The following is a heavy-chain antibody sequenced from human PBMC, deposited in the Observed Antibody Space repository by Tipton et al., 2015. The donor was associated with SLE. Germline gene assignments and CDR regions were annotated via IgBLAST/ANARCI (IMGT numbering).Heavy chain of an antibody. CDR1: GASTSDFY. CDR2: IYATDKT. CDR3: ASLPEH. Sequence: TLSLTCSVSGASTSDFYWSWTRQPPGKGLEWIGFIYATDKTRYSPSLASRAVISVDPSKNQVSLKLASVSAADTGTYYCASLPEHWGQGTLVAVSS. V-gene: IGHV4-59*03. J-gene: IGHJ4*02.